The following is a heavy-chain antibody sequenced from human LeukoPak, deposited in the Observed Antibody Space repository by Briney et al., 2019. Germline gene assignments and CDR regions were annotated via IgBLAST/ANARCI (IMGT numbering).Heavy chain of an antibody. CDR3: ARGKTFAVYYGMDV. V-gene: IGHV4-59*01. D-gene: IGHD2/OR15-2a*01. Sequence: SETLSPTCTVSGGSIGSYYWSWIRQPPGKGLEWIGYIYYSGSTNYNPSLKSRVTISVDTSKNQFSLKLSSVTAADTAVYYCARGKTFAVYYGMDVWGQGTTVTVSS. J-gene: IGHJ6*02. CDR2: IYYSGST. CDR1: GGSIGSYY.